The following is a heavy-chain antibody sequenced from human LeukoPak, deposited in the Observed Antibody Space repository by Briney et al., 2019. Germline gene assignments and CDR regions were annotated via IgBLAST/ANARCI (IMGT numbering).Heavy chain of an antibody. CDR3: ARHREYDFWSGYISGMDV. CDR1: GGSFSGYY. D-gene: IGHD3-3*01. Sequence: SETLSLTCAVYGGSFSGYYWSWIRQPPGKGLEWIGEINHSGSTNYDPSLKSRVTISVDTSKNQFSLKLSSVTAADTAVYYCARHREYDFWSGYISGMDVWGQGTTVTVSS. J-gene: IGHJ6*02. CDR2: INHSGST. V-gene: IGHV4-34*01.